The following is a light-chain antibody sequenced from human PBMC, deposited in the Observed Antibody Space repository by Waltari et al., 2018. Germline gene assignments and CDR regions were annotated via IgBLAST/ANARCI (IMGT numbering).Light chain of an antibody. CDR2: GAS. J-gene: IGKJ1*01. CDR1: QSISFT. CDR3: QQYNTGPPCT. V-gene: IGKV3-15*01. Sequence: RASQSISFTLAWYQQKPRQAPRLLIYGASTRASSIPARFSGSGSGTDFSLTISSLQSEDFAVYFCQQYNTGPPCTFGQGTKVEVK.